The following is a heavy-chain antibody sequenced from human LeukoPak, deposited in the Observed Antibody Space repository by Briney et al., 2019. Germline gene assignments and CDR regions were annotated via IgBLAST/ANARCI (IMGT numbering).Heavy chain of an antibody. CDR2: ISSSGSTI. Sequence: GGSLRLSCAASGFTFSSYEMNWVRQAPGKGLEWVSYISSSGSTIYYADSVKGRFTISRDNAKNSLYLQMNSLRAEDTAVYYCARGDGPGLFGELSGWFDPWGQGTLVTVSS. CDR1: GFTFSSYE. J-gene: IGHJ5*02. D-gene: IGHD3-10*02. CDR3: ARGDGPGLFGELSGWFDP. V-gene: IGHV3-48*03.